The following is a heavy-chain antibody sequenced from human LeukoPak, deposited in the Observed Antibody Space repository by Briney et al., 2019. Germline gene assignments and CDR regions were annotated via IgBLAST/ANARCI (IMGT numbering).Heavy chain of an antibody. J-gene: IGHJ4*02. Sequence: SETLSLTCTVSGGSISSYYWSWIRQPPGKGLEWIGYIYYSGSTNYNPSLKSRVTISVDPSKNQFSLTLSSVTAADTGVYYCARVRDDTAYYFDYWGQGTLVTVSS. CDR3: ARVRDDTAYYFDY. D-gene: IGHD3-9*01. CDR2: IYYSGST. CDR1: GGSISSYY. V-gene: IGHV4-59*01.